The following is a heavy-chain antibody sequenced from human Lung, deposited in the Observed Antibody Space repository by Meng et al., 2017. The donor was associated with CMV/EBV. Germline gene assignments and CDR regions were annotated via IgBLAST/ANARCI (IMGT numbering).Heavy chain of an antibody. D-gene: IGHD4-17*01. J-gene: IGHJ4*02. Sequence: GGSLRLXXAASGFTFDDYAMHWVRQAPGKGLEWVSGISWNSGSIGYADSVKGRFTISRDNAKNSLYLQMNSLRAEDTALYYCAKDIFPATVPTSFLDYWGQGXLVTVSS. V-gene: IGHV3-9*01. CDR1: GFTFDDYA. CDR2: ISWNSGSI. CDR3: AKDIFPATVPTSFLDY.